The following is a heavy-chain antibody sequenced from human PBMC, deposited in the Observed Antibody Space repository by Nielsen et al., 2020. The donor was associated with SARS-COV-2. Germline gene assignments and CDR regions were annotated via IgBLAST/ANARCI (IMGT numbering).Heavy chain of an antibody. J-gene: IGHJ5*02. CDR3: ARETVS. Sequence: WVRQAPGQRREWMAWINAGNGRTTYSQKFQDRLTITRDTSATTVYMELSSLSSEDTAVYYCARETVSWGQGTLVTVSS. CDR2: INAGNGRT. V-gene: IGHV1-3*01. D-gene: IGHD1-14*01.